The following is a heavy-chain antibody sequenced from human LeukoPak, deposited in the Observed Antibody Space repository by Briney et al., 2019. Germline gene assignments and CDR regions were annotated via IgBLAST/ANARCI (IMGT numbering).Heavy chain of an antibody. CDR2: IIPSGHTT. V-gene: IGHV3-23*01. D-gene: IGHD5-24*01. CDR3: AKDDRWLQFCC. J-gene: IGHJ4*02. Sequence: PGGSLRLSCVASGFTFSSHGMNWVRQAPGKGLERVSGIIPSGHTTYYADSVRGRFTISRDNSRNTVYLQMNSLRAEDTAVYYCAKDDRWLQFCCWGQGTLVTVSS. CDR1: GFTFSSHG.